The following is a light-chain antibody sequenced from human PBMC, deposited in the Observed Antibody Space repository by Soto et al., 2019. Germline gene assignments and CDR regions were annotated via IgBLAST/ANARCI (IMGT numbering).Light chain of an antibody. V-gene: IGKV1-39*01. CDR2: TAS. CDR3: QQSYTTPYT. Sequence: EIQMTQSPSSLSASVGDRVTITCRASESINTYLNWYQQKPGKAPKLLIYTASSLQRGVPSRFSGRGSGTDFTLTVSSLQPEDFVTYYCQQSYTTPYTFGQGTRLEIK. J-gene: IGKJ5*01. CDR1: ESINTY.